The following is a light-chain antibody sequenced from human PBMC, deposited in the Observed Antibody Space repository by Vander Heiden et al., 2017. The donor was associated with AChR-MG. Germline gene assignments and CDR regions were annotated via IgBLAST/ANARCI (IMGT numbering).Light chain of an antibody. CDR2: GAS. V-gene: IGKV3-20*01. CDR1: QSVSSSY. Sequence: LPQSPGTLSLSPGERATLSCRASQSVSSSYLAWYQQKPGQAPRLLIYGASSRATGIPDRFSGSGSGTDFTLTISRLEPEDFAVYYCQQYGSSPNTFGQGTKLEIK. CDR3: QQYGSSPNT. J-gene: IGKJ2*01.